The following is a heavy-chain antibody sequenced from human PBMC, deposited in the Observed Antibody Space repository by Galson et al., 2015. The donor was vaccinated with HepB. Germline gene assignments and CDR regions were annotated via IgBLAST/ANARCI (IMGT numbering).Heavy chain of an antibody. J-gene: IGHJ3*02. D-gene: IGHD2-2*01. CDR1: GFTFTGYG. V-gene: IGHV3-21*01. Sequence: SLRLSGPASGFTFTGYGMNWVHQAPGRGLEWVSSISSSSTYMYYADSVKGRFTISRDNAKNSLYLQMNSLRAEDTAVYYCARDCSSTSCYSDAFDIWGQGTMVTVSS. CDR2: ISSSSTYM. CDR3: ARDCSSTSCYSDAFDI.